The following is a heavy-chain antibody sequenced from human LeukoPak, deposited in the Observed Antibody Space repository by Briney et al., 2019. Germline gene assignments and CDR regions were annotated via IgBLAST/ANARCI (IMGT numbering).Heavy chain of an antibody. V-gene: IGHV3-23*01. Sequence: GGSLRLSCAASGFPLSTYAMSWVRQAPGKGLEWVSGISGSDGSTYYADSVKGRFTISRDNSKNTLYLQMNSLRSEDTAVYYCARAVEMGDHGWFDPWGQGTLVTVSS. CDR1: GFPLSTYA. J-gene: IGHJ5*02. CDR3: ARAVEMGDHGWFDP. D-gene: IGHD5-24*01. CDR2: ISGSDGST.